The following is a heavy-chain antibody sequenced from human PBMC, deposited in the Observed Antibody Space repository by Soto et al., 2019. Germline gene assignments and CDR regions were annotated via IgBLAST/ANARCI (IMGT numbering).Heavy chain of an antibody. CDR2: ISAYNGNT. Sequence: ASVKVSCKASGYTFTSYGISWVRQAPGQGLEWMGWISAYNGNTNYAQKLQGTVTMTTDTSTSTAYMELRSLRSDDKAVYYCARDGVEMATISTSFDYWGQGTLVTVSS. J-gene: IGHJ4*02. CDR1: GYTFTSYG. D-gene: IGHD5-12*01. V-gene: IGHV1-18*01. CDR3: ARDGVEMATISTSFDY.